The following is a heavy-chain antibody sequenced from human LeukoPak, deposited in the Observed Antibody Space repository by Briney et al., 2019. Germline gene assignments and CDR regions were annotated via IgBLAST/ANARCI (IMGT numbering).Heavy chain of an antibody. CDR3: ARGVVFYDFWSGYSGEYNWFDP. D-gene: IGHD3-3*01. V-gene: IGHV1-8*01. CDR2: MNPNSGNT. CDR1: GYTFTSYD. Sequence: GASVKVSCKASGYTFTSYDINWVRQATGQGLEWMGWMNPNSGNTGYAQKFQGRVTMTRNTSISTAYMELSSLRSEDTAVYYCARGVVFYDFWSGYSGEYNWFDPWGQGTLVTVSS. J-gene: IGHJ5*02.